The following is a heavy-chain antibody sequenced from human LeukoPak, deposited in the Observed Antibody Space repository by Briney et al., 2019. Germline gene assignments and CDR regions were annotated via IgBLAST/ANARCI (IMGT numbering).Heavy chain of an antibody. CDR1: GFTFSNYW. CDR2: MNQDGSGK. Sequence: GGSLRLSCAASGFTFSNYWMTWVRQAPGKGLEWVANMNQDGSGKYYVDSAKGRFAISRDNAKNSLFLQMNNLRAEDTAVYYCSRLSAMLRGPEPFYYFEYWGQGILVTVSS. CDR3: SRLSAMLRGPEPFYYFEY. J-gene: IGHJ4*02. V-gene: IGHV3-7*01. D-gene: IGHD3-10*01.